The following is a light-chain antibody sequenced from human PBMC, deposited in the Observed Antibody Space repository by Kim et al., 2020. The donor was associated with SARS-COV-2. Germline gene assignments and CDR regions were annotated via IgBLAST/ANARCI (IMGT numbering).Light chain of an antibody. V-gene: IGLV2-8*01. CDR1: SSGVGVYNN. Sequence: GQSVTIACTGTSSGVGVYNNVASYQQHPGKAPKLMIYEVTKRPSGVPDRFSGSKSGNTASLTVSGLQAENEADYYCSSYAGNNNLVFGGGTQLTVL. CDR2: EVT. J-gene: IGLJ2*01. CDR3: SSYAGNNNLV.